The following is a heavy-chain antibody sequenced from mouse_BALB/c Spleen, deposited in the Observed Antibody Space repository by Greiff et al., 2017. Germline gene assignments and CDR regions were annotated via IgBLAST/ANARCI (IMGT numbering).Heavy chain of an antibody. D-gene: IGHD2-10*02. Sequence: EVKLQESGPGLVKPSQSLSLTCTVTGYSITSDYAWNWIRQFPGNILEWMGYISYSGSTSYNPSLKSRISITRDTSKNQFFLQLNSVTTEDTATYYCARRGYGNYMDYWGQGTSVTVSS. CDR2: ISYSGST. CDR1: GYSITSDYA. CDR3: ARRGYGNYMDY. J-gene: IGHJ4*01. V-gene: IGHV3-2*02.